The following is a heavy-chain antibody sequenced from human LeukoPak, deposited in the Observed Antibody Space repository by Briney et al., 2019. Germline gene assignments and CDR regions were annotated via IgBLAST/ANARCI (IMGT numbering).Heavy chain of an antibody. D-gene: IGHD1-26*01. J-gene: IGHJ4*02. CDR3: ARGSDWESRTRSFDY. CDR2: INHSGST. Sequence: SETLSLTCAVYGGSFSGYYWSWIRQPPGKGLEWIGEINHSGSTNYNPSLKSRVTISVDTSKNQFSLKLSSVTAADTAVYYCARGSDWESRTRSFDYWGQGTLVTVSS. V-gene: IGHV4-34*01. CDR1: GGSFSGYY.